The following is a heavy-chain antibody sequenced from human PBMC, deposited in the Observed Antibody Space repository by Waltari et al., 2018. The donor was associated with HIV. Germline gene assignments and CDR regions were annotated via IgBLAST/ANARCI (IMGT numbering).Heavy chain of an antibody. CDR3: ARYSGSPANWFDP. Sequence: QVQLQESGPGLVKPSETLSLTCTVSGGSISGYFWSWVRQPPAQGLEWIAYIYYTGSAKYNPSFKSRVTISVDTSKNQLSLKLSSVTAADTAVYYCARYSGSPANWFDPWGRGTLVTVSP. V-gene: IGHV4-59*01. D-gene: IGHD1-26*01. CDR1: GGSISGYF. J-gene: IGHJ5*02. CDR2: IYYTGSA.